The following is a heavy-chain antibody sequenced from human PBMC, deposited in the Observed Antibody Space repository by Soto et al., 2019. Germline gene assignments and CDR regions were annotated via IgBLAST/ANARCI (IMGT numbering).Heavy chain of an antibody. CDR2: IIPIFGTT. Sequence: QVQLVQSGAEVKKPGSSVKVSCKASGGTFSNYAISWVRQAPGQGLEWMGGIIPIFGTTNYAQRFQGRVTPXAXQXXSTAYMELSSLRSEDRAVQYCARVRSSWYKDYLDYWGQGTLVTVSS. CDR1: GGTFSNYA. CDR3: ARVRSSWYKDYLDY. D-gene: IGHD6-13*01. V-gene: IGHV1-69*12. J-gene: IGHJ4*02.